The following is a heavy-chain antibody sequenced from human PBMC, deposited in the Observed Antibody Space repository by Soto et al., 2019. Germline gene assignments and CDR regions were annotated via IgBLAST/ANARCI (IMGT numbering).Heavy chain of an antibody. D-gene: IGHD4-17*01. CDR1: GFTFSSHA. CDR2: ISGSGGST. CDR3: AKYMIGYGDWPFDY. Sequence: ELQLLESGGGLVQPGGSLRLSCAASGFTFSSHAMSWVRQAPGKGLEWVSAISGSGGSTYYADSVKGRFTISRDNSKNTLYLQMNSLRAEDTAVYYCAKYMIGYGDWPFDYWDQRTLVTVSS. J-gene: IGHJ4*02. V-gene: IGHV3-23*01.